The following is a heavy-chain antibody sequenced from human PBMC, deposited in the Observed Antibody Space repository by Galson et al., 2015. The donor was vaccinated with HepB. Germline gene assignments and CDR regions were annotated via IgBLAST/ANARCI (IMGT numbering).Heavy chain of an antibody. D-gene: IGHD1-1*01. CDR3: ARSGTNYYYYGMDV. J-gene: IGHJ6*02. Sequence: PALVKPTQTLTLTCTFSGFSLSTSGMCVSWIRQPPGKALEWLALIDWDDDKYYSTSLKTRLTISKDTSKNQVVLTMTNMDPVDTATYYCARSGTNYYYYGMDVWGQGTTVTVSS. V-gene: IGHV2-70*01. CDR1: GFSLSTSGMC. CDR2: IDWDDDK.